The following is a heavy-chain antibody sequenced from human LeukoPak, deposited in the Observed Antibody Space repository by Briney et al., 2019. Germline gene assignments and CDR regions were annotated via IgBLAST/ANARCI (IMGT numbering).Heavy chain of an antibody. J-gene: IGHJ4*02. CDR3: AKDQPPYYYDSSGYYLTN. CDR1: GFTFSSSA. D-gene: IGHD3-22*01. CDR2: INDRGGTA. V-gene: IGHV3-23*01. Sequence: GGSLRLSCAASGFTFSSSAMSWARQAPGKGLEWVSAINDRGGTAYYADSVKGRFTISRDNSKNTLYLQMNSLRAEDTAVYYCAKDQPPYYYDSSGYYLTNWGQGTLVTVSS.